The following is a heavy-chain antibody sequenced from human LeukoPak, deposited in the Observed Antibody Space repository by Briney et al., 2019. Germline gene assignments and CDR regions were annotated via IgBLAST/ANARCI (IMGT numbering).Heavy chain of an antibody. D-gene: IGHD2-2*01. CDR2: IYSGGST. CDR1: GFTVSSNY. V-gene: IGHV3-53*01. J-gene: IGHJ4*02. CDR3: TRVIIVPAAMDN. Sequence: GGSLRLSCAASGFTVSSNYMSWVRQAPGKGLEWVSVIYSGGSTYYADSVKGRFTISRDNSKNILYLQMNSLRAEDTALYYCTRVIIVPAAMDNWGQGTLVTVSS.